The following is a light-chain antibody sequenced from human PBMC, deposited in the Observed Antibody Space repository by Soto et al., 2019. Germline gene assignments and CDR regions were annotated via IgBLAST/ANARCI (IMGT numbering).Light chain of an antibody. CDR1: QSSNSE. Sequence: EIVMTQSPATLSLSPGERAALSCRASQSSNSELAGYQQKPGQPPRLLIYGASTRATGVPARFTGSESGSEFTLTISGLEYEDFAFYSCQQGHNWRLTCGQWTRLEI. V-gene: IGKV3-15*01. CDR2: GAS. J-gene: IGKJ2*01. CDR3: QQGHNWRLT.